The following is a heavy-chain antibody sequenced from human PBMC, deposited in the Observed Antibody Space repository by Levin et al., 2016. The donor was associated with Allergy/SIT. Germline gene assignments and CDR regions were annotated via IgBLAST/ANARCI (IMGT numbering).Heavy chain of an antibody. D-gene: IGHD4-11*01. V-gene: IGHV4-59*01. Sequence: WIRQPPGKGLEWIGYIYYSGSTNYNPSLKSRVTISVDTSKNQFSLKLSSVTAADTAVYYCARNNYQTPRFFDSWGQGTLVTVSS. CDR2: IYYSGST. CDR3: ARNNYQTPRFFDS. J-gene: IGHJ4*02.